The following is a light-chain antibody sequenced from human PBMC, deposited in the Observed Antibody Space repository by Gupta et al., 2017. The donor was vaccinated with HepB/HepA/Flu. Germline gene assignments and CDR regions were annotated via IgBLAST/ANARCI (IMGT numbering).Light chain of an antibody. CDR3: MQVTHWPPIT. J-gene: IGKJ5*01. Sequence: DIVMTQSPLSLPATLGQPASISCRSSQTLVHSDGNTYLHWFQQRPGQSPRRLIYEVSKRDSGVPDRFSGSGSGTDFTLKISRVGAEDVAFYYCMQVTHWPPITFGQGTRLEIK. V-gene: IGKV2-30*02. CDR2: EVS. CDR1: QTLVHSDGNTY.